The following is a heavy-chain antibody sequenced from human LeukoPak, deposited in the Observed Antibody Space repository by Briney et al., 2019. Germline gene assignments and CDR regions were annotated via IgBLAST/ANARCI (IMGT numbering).Heavy chain of an antibody. CDR3: ARQAPPYCSGGSCYLDY. D-gene: IGHD2-15*01. CDR1: GGSISSYY. CDR2: IYYSGST. Sequence: PSETLSLTCTVSGGSISSYYWSWIRQPPGKGLEWIGYIYYSGSTNYNPSLKSRVTISVDTSKNQFSLKLSSVTAAETAVYYCARQAPPYCSGGSCYLDYWGQGTLVTVSS. V-gene: IGHV4-59*08. J-gene: IGHJ4*02.